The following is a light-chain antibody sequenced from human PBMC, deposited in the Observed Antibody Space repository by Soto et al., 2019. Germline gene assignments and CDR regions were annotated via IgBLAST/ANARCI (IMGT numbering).Light chain of an antibody. J-gene: IGKJ4*01. V-gene: IGKV3-15*01. CDR2: GAS. Sequence: EIVMTQSPATLSVSPGERATLSCRASQSVSNKLAWYQHKPGQGPRLLIYGASTRATGIPARFSGSGSGTEFTLTISSLQSEDFSIYYCQQYNNLLTFGVRTKVEI. CDR1: QSVSNK. CDR3: QQYNNLLT.